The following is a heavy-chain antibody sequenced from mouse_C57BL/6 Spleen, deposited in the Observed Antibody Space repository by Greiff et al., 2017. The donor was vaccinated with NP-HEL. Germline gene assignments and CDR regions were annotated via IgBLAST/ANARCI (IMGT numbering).Heavy chain of an antibody. J-gene: IGHJ1*03. CDR1: GFSLTSYG. Sequence: VKLMESGPGLVQPSQSLSITCTVSGFSLTSYGVHWVRQSPGKGLEWLGVIWSGGSTDYNAAFISRLSIGKDNSKSQVFFKMNSLQADDTAIYYCARNGYYGNYVWYFDVWGTGTTVTVSS. CDR3: ARNGYYGNYVWYFDV. V-gene: IGHV2-2*01. D-gene: IGHD2-1*01. CDR2: IWSGGST.